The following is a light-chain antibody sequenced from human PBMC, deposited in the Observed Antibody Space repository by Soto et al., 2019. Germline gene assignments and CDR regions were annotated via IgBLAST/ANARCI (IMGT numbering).Light chain of an antibody. CDR2: GAS. Sequence: EIVLTQSPGTLSLSPWERATLSCRASQTVSSSYLAWYQQKPGQAPRLLIYGASSRATGIPDRFSGSGSGTDFTLTISRVEPEDFAVYYCQQYGRSPLTFGGGTKVDIK. V-gene: IGKV3-20*01. CDR1: QTVSSSY. CDR3: QQYGRSPLT. J-gene: IGKJ4*01.